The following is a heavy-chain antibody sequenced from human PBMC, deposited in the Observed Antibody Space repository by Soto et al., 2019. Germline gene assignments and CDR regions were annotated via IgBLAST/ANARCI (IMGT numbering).Heavy chain of an antibody. CDR3: AREGPGDDYGDYFDY. J-gene: IGHJ4*02. V-gene: IGHV1-2*04. CDR2: INPNSGGT. CDR1: GYTFTGYY. Sequence: QVQLVQSGAEVKKPGASVKVSCKASGYTFTGYYMHWVRQAPGQGLEWMGWINPNSGGTNYAQKFQGWVTMTRDTSISTAYMELSRLRSDDTAVYYCAREGPGDDYGDYFDYWGQGTLVTVSS. D-gene: IGHD4-17*01.